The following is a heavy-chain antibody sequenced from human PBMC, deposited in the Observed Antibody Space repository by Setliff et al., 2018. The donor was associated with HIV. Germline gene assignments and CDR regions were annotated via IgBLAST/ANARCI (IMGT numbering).Heavy chain of an antibody. CDR3: ARYRYYYDSSGYGRWFDP. Sequence: SETLSLTCTVSGGSISSSSYYWGWIRQPPGKGLEWIGNIYYSGGTYYNPSLKSRVTISVDTSENQFSLRLNSVTAADTAVYYCARYRYYYDSSGYGRWFDPWGQGTLVTSPQ. D-gene: IGHD3-22*01. V-gene: IGHV4-39*01. CDR1: GGSISSSSYY. CDR2: IYYSGGT. J-gene: IGHJ5*02.